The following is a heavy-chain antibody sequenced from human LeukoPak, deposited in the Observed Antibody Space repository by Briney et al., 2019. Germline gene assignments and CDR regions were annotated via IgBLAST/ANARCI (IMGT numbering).Heavy chain of an antibody. Sequence: SVKVSCKASGGTFSSYAISWVRQAPGQGLEWMGGIIPIFGTANYAQKFQGRVTITTDESTSTAYMELSSLRSEDTAVYYCARGQSPAGEFDYWGQGTLVTVSS. CDR3: ARGQSPAGEFDY. CDR2: IIPIFGTA. J-gene: IGHJ4*02. D-gene: IGHD2-2*01. CDR1: GGTFSSYA. V-gene: IGHV1-69*05.